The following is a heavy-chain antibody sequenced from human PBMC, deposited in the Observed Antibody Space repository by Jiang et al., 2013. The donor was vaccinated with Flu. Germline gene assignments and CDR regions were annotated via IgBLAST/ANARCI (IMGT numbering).Heavy chain of an antibody. CDR3: ARGRGNPAIGDAFDI. V-gene: IGHV4-61*01. D-gene: IGHD2-2*01. CDR1: GGSVSSGSYY. J-gene: IGHJ3*02. Sequence: SGSGLVKPSETLSLTCTVSGGSVSSGSYYWSWIRQPPGKGLEWIGYIYYSGSTNYNPSLKSRVTISVDTSKNQFSLKLSSVTAADTAVYYCARGRGNPAIGDAFDIW. CDR2: IYYSGST.